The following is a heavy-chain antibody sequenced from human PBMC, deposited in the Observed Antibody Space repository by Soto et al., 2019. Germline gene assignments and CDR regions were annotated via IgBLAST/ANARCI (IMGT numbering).Heavy chain of an antibody. CDR2: IWYDGSNK. CDR3: ARDPAGYYFDY. V-gene: IGHV3-33*01. Sequence: PGGSLRLSCAASGFTFSSYGMHWVRQAPGKGLEWVAVIWYDGSNKYYADSVKGRFTISRDNSKNTLYLQMNSLRAEDTAVYYCARDPAGYYFDYWGHGTLVTVSS. J-gene: IGHJ4*01. CDR1: GFTFSSYG.